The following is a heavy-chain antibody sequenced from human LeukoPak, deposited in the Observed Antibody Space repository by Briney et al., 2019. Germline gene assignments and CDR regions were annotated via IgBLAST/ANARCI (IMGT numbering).Heavy chain of an antibody. J-gene: IGHJ6*03. CDR3: AKTPRVVRGGIRRHYYYYMDV. CDR2: ISGSGGST. Sequence: PGGSLRLSCAASGFTFSSYAMSWVRQAPGKGLGWVSAISGSGGSTYYADSVKGRFTISRDNSKNTLYLQMNSLRAEDTAVYYCAKTPRVVRGGIRRHYYYYMDVWGKGTTVTISS. CDR1: GFTFSSYA. V-gene: IGHV3-23*01. D-gene: IGHD3-10*01.